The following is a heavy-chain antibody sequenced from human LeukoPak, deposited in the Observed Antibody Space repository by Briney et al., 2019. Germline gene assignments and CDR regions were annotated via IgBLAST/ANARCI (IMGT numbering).Heavy chain of an antibody. Sequence: PGGSLRPSCAASGFTFSSYAMHWVRQAPGKGLEYLSAIRSNGGSTYYANSVKGRFTISRDNPKNTLYLQMGSLRAEDMAVYYCARADAGGYSSSYDAFDIWGQGTMVTVSS. J-gene: IGHJ3*02. CDR1: GFTFSSYA. CDR2: IRSNGGST. CDR3: ARADAGGYSSSYDAFDI. V-gene: IGHV3-64*01. D-gene: IGHD6-19*01.